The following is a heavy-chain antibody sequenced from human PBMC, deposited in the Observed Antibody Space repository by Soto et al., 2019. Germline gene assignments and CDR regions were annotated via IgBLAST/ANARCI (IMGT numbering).Heavy chain of an antibody. CDR2: IYPGDSDT. Sequence: GGSLKISFQGSGYSFLGYLVSWVRQMPGNGLEWMGIIYPGDSDTRYSPSFEGQVTISADRSISTACLHWNSLRASDTAIYYCVRAGRVRYGGYFDHGGQGTTVNVSS. J-gene: IGHJ4*02. CDR1: GYSFLGYL. D-gene: IGHD5-18*01. CDR3: VRAGRVRYGGYFDH. V-gene: IGHV5-51*01.